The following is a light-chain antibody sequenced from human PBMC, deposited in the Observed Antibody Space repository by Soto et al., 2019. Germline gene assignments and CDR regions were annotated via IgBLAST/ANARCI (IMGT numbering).Light chain of an antibody. CDR1: SNDIGGYNY. CDR3: SSYTSSSTLL. J-gene: IGLJ2*01. CDR2: DVS. V-gene: IGLV2-14*01. Sequence: QSALTQPASVSGSPGQSITFSCTGTSNDIGGYNYVSWYQQHPGKAPKLMIFDVSNRPSGVSYRFSGSKSGNTASLTISGLQDEDEADYYCSSYTSSSTLLFGGGTQLTVL.